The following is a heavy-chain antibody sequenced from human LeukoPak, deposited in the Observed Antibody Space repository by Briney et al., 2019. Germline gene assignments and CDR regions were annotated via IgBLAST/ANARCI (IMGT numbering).Heavy chain of an antibody. CDR3: ARTIGSKNAFDI. CDR1: GFTFSTYW. V-gene: IGHV3-74*01. D-gene: IGHD3-9*01. Sequence: GGSLRLSCAASGFTFSTYWMHWVRQAPGKGLVWVSRISTDGTSTNYADSVKGRFTISRDNGNNPLYLQMNSLRAEDTAVYYCARTIGSKNAFDIWGQGTMVTVSS. J-gene: IGHJ3*02. CDR2: ISTDGTST.